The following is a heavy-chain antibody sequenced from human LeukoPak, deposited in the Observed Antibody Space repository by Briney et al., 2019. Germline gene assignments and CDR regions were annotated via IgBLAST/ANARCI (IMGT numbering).Heavy chain of an antibody. J-gene: IGHJ4*02. D-gene: IGHD6-13*01. CDR2: IYYSGST. CDR3: ARRARYSSSWFSFFGY. V-gene: IGHV4-39*01. Sequence: SETLSLTCTVSGGSISSSSYYWGWIRQPPGKGLEWIGSIYYSGSTYYNPSLKSRVTISVDTSKSQFSLKLSSVTAADTAVYYCARRARYSSSWFSFFGYWGQGTLVTVSS. CDR1: GGSISSSSYY.